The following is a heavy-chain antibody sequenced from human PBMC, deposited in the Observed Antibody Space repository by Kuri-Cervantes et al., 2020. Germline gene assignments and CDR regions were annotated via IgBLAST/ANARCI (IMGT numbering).Heavy chain of an antibody. J-gene: IGHJ4*02. CDR3: AKGVTPGLRYFDWLSDY. D-gene: IGHD3-9*01. V-gene: IGHV3-23*01. Sequence: GGSLRLSCAASGFTFSSYAMSWVRQAPGKGLEWVSAISGSGGSTYYADSVKGRFTISRDNSKNTLYLQMNSLRAEDTAVYYCAKGVTPGLRYFDWLSDYWGQGTLVTVSS. CDR1: GFTFSSYA. CDR2: ISGSGGST.